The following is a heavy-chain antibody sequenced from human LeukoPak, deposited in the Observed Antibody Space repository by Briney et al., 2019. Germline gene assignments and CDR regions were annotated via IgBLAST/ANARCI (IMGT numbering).Heavy chain of an antibody. CDR3: ARLAYCGGDCFYYFDY. CDR1: GSRFTSYW. Sequence: GESLKISCKGSGSRFTSYWIGWVRQMPGKGLEWMGIIYPGDSDTRYSPSFQGQVTISADKSISTAYLQWSSLKASDTAMYYCARLAYCGGDCFYYFDYWGQGTLVTVSS. CDR2: IYPGDSDT. D-gene: IGHD2-21*01. J-gene: IGHJ4*02. V-gene: IGHV5-51*01.